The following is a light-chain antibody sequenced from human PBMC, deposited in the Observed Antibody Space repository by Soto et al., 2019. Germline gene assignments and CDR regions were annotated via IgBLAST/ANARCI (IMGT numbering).Light chain of an antibody. V-gene: IGKV3-20*01. J-gene: IGKJ1*01. CDR1: QSFSSRY. CDR2: AAS. Sequence: EIVLTQSPVTLSLSAGERATLSCRASQSFSSRYLAWYQQKPGQAPRLLIYAASSRATGIPDRLSGSGSGTDFTLTISRLEPEDFAVYYCQQYASSRTFGPGTKVE. CDR3: QQYASSRT.